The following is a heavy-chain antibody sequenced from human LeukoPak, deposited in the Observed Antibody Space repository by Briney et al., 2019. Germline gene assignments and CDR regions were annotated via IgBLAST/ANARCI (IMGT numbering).Heavy chain of an antibody. Sequence: SQTLSLTCAVSGGSISSGGYSWSWIRQPPGKGLEWIGYIYHSGSTYYNPSLKSRVTISVDRSKNQFSLKLSSVTAADTAVYYCASYDSSGYYSDYWGQGTLVTVSS. V-gene: IGHV4-30-2*01. CDR2: IYHSGST. CDR1: GGSISSGGYS. D-gene: IGHD3-22*01. J-gene: IGHJ4*02. CDR3: ASYDSSGYYSDY.